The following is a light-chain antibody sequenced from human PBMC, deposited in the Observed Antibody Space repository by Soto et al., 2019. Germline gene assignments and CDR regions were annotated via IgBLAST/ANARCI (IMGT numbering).Light chain of an antibody. CDR2: AAS. CDR3: QQSYSTLSIS. Sequence: DIQMTQSPSSLSASVGDRVTITCRASESISRHLNWYQQKPGKAPNLLIYAASTLQNGVSSRFSGSGSATDFTLTISILQPEDFATYYCQQSYSTLSISFGQGTRLEIK. V-gene: IGKV1-39*01. CDR1: ESISRH. J-gene: IGKJ5*01.